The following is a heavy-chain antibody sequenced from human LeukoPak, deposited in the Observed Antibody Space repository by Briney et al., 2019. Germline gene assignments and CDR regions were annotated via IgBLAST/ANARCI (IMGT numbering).Heavy chain of an antibody. V-gene: IGHV3-53*01. CDR3: AREAVTRNYFDY. Sequence: GGSLRLSCSASGFTVSSNYMNWVRQAPGKGREWGSVIYSGGSTYYADSVKGRFTISRDNSKNTLYLQMNSLRSEDTAVYYCAREAVTRNYFDYWGQGTLVTVSS. CDR1: GFTVSSNY. D-gene: IGHD4-17*01. J-gene: IGHJ4*02. CDR2: IYSGGST.